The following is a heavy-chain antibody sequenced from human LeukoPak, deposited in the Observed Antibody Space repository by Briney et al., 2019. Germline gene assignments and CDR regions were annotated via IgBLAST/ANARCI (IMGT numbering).Heavy chain of an antibody. CDR3: ARDNYDYVWGSYRLQGLD. D-gene: IGHD3-16*02. J-gene: IGHJ4*02. Sequence: PSETLSLTCTVSGGSISSSSYYWGWIRQPPGKGLEWIGSIYYSGSTYYDPSLKSRVTISVDTSKNQFSLKLSSVTAADTAVYYCARDNYDYVWGSYRLQGLDWGQGTLVTVSS. CDR1: GGSISSSSYY. CDR2: IYYSGST. V-gene: IGHV4-39*07.